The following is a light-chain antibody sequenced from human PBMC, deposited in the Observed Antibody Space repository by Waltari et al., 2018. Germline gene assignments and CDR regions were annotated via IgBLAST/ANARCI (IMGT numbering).Light chain of an antibody. CDR2: GVS. CDR3: SSYTGSSTLVI. Sequence: QSALTQPASVSGSPGQSSTISCTGSSSDVGAYDYVSWYQHHPGQSPKPVVYGVSNRPSGVSSRLSGSKPGNTAALSISGVQAEDEADYYCSSYTGSSTLVIFGGGTKLTVL. CDR1: SSDVGAYDY. J-gene: IGLJ2*01. V-gene: IGLV2-14*01.